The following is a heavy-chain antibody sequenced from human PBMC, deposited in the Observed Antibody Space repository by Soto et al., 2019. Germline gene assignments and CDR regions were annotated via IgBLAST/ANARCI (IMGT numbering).Heavy chain of an antibody. CDR3: ARNAASGLDY. D-gene: IGHD6-25*01. CDR1: GYTFVNYY. J-gene: IGHJ4*02. Sequence: QVQLVQSEAEVEKPGASVKFSCKASGYTFVNYYVHWVRQAPGQGLEWMGFINPTVGSTSYAQKFQGRLTMTRDTSTSTVYMEVSSLRSEDTALYYCARNAASGLDYWGQGTLVTVSS. CDR2: INPTVGST. V-gene: IGHV1-46*01.